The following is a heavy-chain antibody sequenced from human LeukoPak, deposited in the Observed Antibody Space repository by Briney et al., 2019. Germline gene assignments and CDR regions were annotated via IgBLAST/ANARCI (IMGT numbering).Heavy chain of an antibody. CDR2: IHPNSGDT. CDR1: GYTFTAYY. V-gene: IGHV1-2*02. J-gene: IGHJ4*02. Sequence: SVKVSCKASGYTFTAYYLHWVRQAPRQGLEWMGWIHPNSGDTNYAQKFQGRVTLTRDTSINTAYMELNRLTSDDTAVYFCARIYCSSNNCPPGGYWGQGTLVTVSS. D-gene: IGHD2-15*01. CDR3: ARIYCSSNNCPPGGY.